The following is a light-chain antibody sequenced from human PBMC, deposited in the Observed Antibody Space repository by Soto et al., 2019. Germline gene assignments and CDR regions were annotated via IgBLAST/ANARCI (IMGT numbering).Light chain of an antibody. CDR2: DAS. Sequence: IQMTQSPSTLSASVGDRVTITCRASQSISSWLAWYQQKPGKAPKLLIYDASSLESGVPSRSSGSGSGTEFTLTISSLQPDDFATYYCQQYNSYSETFGQGTKV. V-gene: IGKV1-5*01. CDR1: QSISSW. J-gene: IGKJ1*01. CDR3: QQYNSYSET.